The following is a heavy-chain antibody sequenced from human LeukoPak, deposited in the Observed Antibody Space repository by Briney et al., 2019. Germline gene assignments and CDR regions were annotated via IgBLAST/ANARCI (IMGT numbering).Heavy chain of an antibody. Sequence: GESLKISCKGSGYSFTSYWIGWVRQMPGKGLKWVGIIYPGDPDARYSPSFQGQVTISADKSISTAYLQWSSLKASDTAMYYCARRRDLYSGSYYPFDYWGQGTLVTVSS. CDR1: GYSFTSYW. D-gene: IGHD1-26*01. CDR3: ARRRDLYSGSYYPFDY. J-gene: IGHJ4*02. CDR2: IYPGDPDA. V-gene: IGHV5-51*01.